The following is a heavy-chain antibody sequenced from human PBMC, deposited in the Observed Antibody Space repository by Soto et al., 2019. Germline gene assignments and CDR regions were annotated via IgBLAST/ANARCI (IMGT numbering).Heavy chain of an antibody. CDR3: ARGRRRYDFWSGYYTGYWFDP. V-gene: IGHV4-34*01. Sequence: SETLSLTCAVYGGSFSGYYWSWIRQPPGKGLEWIGEINHSGSTNYNPSLKSRVTISVDTSKNQFSLKLSSVTAADTAVYYCARGRRRYDFWSGYYTGYWFDPWGQGTLVTVSS. CDR1: GGSFSGYY. CDR2: INHSGST. D-gene: IGHD3-3*01. J-gene: IGHJ5*02.